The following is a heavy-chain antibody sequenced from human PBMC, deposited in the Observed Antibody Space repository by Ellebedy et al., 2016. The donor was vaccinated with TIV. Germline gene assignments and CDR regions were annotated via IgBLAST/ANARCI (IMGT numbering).Heavy chain of an antibody. J-gene: IGHJ5*02. CDR3: ARGSLGYCGSSSCPSNWFDP. D-gene: IGHD2-2*01. CDR2: INPSSGGT. V-gene: IGHV1-2*02. CDR1: GYTFTDYY. Sequence: ASVKVSCKASGYTFTDYYIHWVRQAPGQGPEWMGWINPSSGGTNYAQKFQGRVTMTRDTSVSTAYMELTRLRSDDTAVYYCARGSLGYCGSSSCPSNWFDPWGQGVLVTVSS.